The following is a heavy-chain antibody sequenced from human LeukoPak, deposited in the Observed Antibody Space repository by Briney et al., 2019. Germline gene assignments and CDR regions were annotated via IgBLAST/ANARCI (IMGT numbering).Heavy chain of an antibody. CDR3: ARDHGDSSGCPDY. CDR1: GYTFTGYY. CDR2: INPNSGGT. D-gene: IGHD6-19*01. J-gene: IGHJ4*02. Sequence: ASVKVSCKASGYTFTGYYMHWVRQAPGQGLEWMGWINPNSGGTNYAQKFQGRVTMTRDTSISTAYMELSRLRSDDTAVYYCARDHGDSSGCPDYWGQGTLVTVSS. V-gene: IGHV1-2*02.